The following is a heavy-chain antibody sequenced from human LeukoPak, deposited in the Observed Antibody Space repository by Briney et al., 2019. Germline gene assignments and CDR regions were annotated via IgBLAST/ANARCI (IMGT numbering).Heavy chain of an antibody. CDR3: ARGGWNKFDY. D-gene: IGHD1-1*01. J-gene: IGHJ4*02. CDR2: IYHSGST. V-gene: IGHV4-34*01. CDR1: GGSFSGYY. Sequence: PSETLSLTCAVYGGSFSGYYWSWIRQPPGKGLEWIGSIYHSGSTYYNPSLKSRVTISVDTSKNQFSLKLSSVTAADTAVYYCARGGWNKFDYWGQGTLVTVSS.